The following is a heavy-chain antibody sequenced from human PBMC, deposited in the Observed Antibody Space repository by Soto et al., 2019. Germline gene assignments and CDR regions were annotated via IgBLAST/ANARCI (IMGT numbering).Heavy chain of an antibody. Sequence: LRLSCAASGFTFSNAWMNWVRQAPGKGLEWVGRIKSKTDGGTTDYAAPVKGRFTISRDDSKNTLYLQMNSLKTEDTAVYYCTTQYYYDSSGYLFDYWGQGTLVTVSS. V-gene: IGHV3-15*07. CDR2: IKSKTDGGTT. D-gene: IGHD3-22*01. CDR3: TTQYYYDSSGYLFDY. CDR1: GFTFSNAW. J-gene: IGHJ4*02.